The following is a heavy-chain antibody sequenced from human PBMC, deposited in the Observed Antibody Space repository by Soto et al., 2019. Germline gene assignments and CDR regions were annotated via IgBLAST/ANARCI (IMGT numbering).Heavy chain of an antibody. V-gene: IGHV1-69*12. CDR1: GGTFSSYA. Sequence: QVQLVQSGAEVKKPGSSVKVSCKASGGTFSSYAISWVRQAPGQGLEWMGGIIPIFGTANYAQKFQGRVTIPADDSTSTAYMELSSVRSEDTAVYYCARDRRPRPGHDWYFDLWGRGTLVTVSS. CDR2: IIPIFGTA. J-gene: IGHJ2*01. CDR3: ARDRRPRPGHDWYFDL.